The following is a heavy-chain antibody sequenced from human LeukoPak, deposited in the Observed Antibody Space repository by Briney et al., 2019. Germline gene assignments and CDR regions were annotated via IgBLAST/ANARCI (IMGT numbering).Heavy chain of an antibody. CDR3: ARQEYYYDSSGYYHAWFDP. J-gene: IGHJ5*02. CDR2: IHTSGST. Sequence: SETLSLTCTVSGGSISSYYWSWLRQPPGKGLEWIGYIHTSGSTNYNPSLKSRVTISVDTSKNQFSLKLSSVTAADTAVYYCARQEYYYDSSGYYHAWFDPWGQGTLVTVSS. CDR1: GGSISSYY. V-gene: IGHV4-4*09. D-gene: IGHD3-22*01.